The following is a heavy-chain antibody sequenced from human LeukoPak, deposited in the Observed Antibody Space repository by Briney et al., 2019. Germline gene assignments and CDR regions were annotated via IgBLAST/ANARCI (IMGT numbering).Heavy chain of an antibody. J-gene: IGHJ2*01. V-gene: IGHV1-69*04. Sequence: ASVKVSCKASGGTFSSYAISWVRQAPGQGLEWMGRIIPILGIANYAQKFQGRVTITADKSTSTAYMELSSLRSEDTAVYYCARAPRRKTAMVPYFDLWGRGTLVTVSS. CDR3: ARAPRRKTAMVPYFDL. CDR2: IIPILGIA. D-gene: IGHD5-18*01. CDR1: GGTFSSYA.